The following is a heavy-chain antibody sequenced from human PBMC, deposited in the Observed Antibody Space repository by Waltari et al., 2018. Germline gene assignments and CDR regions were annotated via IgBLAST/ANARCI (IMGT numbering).Heavy chain of an antibody. J-gene: IGHJ6*02. Sequence: QVQLVQSGAEVKKPGSSVKVSCKASGGTFSSYAISWVRQAPGQGLEWMGGINPIFGTANNAQRFQGRVRITADESTRTAYMELSSLGSEDTAVYYCASNTVTNLGAYYYGMDVWGQGTTVTVSS. V-gene: IGHV1-69*01. D-gene: IGHD4-17*01. CDR3: ASNTVTNLGAYYYGMDV. CDR1: GGTFSSYA. CDR2: INPIFGTA.